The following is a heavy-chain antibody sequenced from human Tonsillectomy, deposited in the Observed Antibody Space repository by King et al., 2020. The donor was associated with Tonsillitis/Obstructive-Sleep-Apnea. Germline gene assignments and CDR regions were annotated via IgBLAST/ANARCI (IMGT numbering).Heavy chain of an antibody. D-gene: IGHD5-12*01. CDR1: GFTFSSYG. CDR3: ARGPTYRGYVKFRAEYFQH. V-gene: IGHV3-33*01. CDR2: IWYDGSTK. J-gene: IGHJ1*01. Sequence: VQLVESGGGVVQPGRSLRLSCAASGFTFSSYGMHWVRQAPGKGLEWVAVIWYDGSTKYYADSVKGRFTISRDNSKNTLYLQMNSLRAEDTAVYYCARGPTYRGYVKFRAEYFQHWGQGTLVTVSS.